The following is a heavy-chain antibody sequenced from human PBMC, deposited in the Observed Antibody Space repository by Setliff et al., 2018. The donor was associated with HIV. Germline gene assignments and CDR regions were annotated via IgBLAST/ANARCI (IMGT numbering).Heavy chain of an antibody. CDR1: GGSISSGSYY. J-gene: IGHJ4*02. Sequence: PSETLSLTCTVSGGSISSGSYYWSWIRQPAGKGLEWIGHIYTSGNTNHNPSLKSRVTIFVDTSKNQISLKLSSVTAADTAVYYCARVVDADYLDYWGQGTPVTVSS. CDR3: ARVVDADYLDY. V-gene: IGHV4-61*09. CDR2: IYTSGNT. D-gene: IGHD2-15*01.